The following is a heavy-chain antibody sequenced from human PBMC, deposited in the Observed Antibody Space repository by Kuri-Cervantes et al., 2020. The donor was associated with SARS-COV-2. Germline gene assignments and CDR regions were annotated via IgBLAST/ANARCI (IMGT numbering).Heavy chain of an antibody. J-gene: IGHJ4*02. CDR1: GFSLKTSGVG. V-gene: IGHV2-5*05. D-gene: IGHD4-11*01. Sequence: SGPTLVKPTQTLTLTCSFSGFSLKTSGVGVGWIRQPPGKALEWLALVSWHDDKRYGPSLNSRLAITKATSKNEVGLTMTNMDPMDTATYYCVRIRASTVIADYWGQGTLVTVSS. CDR2: VSWHDDK. CDR3: VRIRASTVIADY.